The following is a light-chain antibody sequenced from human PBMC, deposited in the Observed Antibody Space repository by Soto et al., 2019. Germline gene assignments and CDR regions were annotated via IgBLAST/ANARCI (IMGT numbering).Light chain of an antibody. Sequence: EIVMTQTPLSSPVTLGQPASISCRSSQSLVHSDVNTYLSWLQQRPGQPPRLLIYKISNRFSGAPDRLSGSSAGTDLTLKISRVEAEDVEIYFCMQVTLFPLFGKGTKVEIK. CDR1: QSLVHSDVNTY. J-gene: IGKJ1*01. CDR2: KIS. V-gene: IGKV2-24*01. CDR3: MQVTLFPL.